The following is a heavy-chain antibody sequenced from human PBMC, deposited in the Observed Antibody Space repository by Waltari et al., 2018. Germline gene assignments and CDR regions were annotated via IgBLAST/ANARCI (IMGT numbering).Heavy chain of an antibody. V-gene: IGHV4-39*07. CDR3: ARDPVEYSSSFDAFDI. J-gene: IGHJ3*02. CDR1: GGSIRSSSYY. D-gene: IGHD6-6*01. Sequence: QLQLQESGPGLVKPSETLSLTCPVSGGSIRSSSYYWGWIRQPPGKGLEWIGSIYYSGSTYYNPSLKSRVTISVDTSKNQFSLKLSSVTAADTAVYYCARDPVEYSSSFDAFDIWGQGTMVTVSS. CDR2: IYYSGST.